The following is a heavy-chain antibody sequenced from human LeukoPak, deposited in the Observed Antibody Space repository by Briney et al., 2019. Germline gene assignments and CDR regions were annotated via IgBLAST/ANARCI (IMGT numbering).Heavy chain of an antibody. J-gene: IGHJ4*02. CDR2: ISYDGSNK. CDR3: ARVKPPSAASDY. V-gene: IGHV3-30*04. D-gene: IGHD6-13*01. CDR1: GFTFSSYA. Sequence: PGGSLRLSCAASGFTFSSYAMHWVRQAPGNGLEWVAVISYDGSNKYYADSVKGRFTISRDNSKNTLYLQMNSLRAEDTAVYYCARVKPPSAASDYWGQGTLVTVSS.